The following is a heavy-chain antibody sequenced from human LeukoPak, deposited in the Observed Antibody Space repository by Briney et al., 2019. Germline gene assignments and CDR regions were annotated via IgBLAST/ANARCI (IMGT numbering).Heavy chain of an antibody. Sequence: SETLSLTCTVSGGSISSYYWSWIRQPAGKGLEWIGRIYTSGSTNYNPSLKSRVTMSVDTSKNQFSLELTSVTAADTAVYYCARDLSHSGWYQEGYWGQGTLVTVSS. D-gene: IGHD6-19*01. CDR1: GGSISSYY. CDR3: ARDLSHSGWYQEGY. CDR2: IYTSGST. J-gene: IGHJ4*02. V-gene: IGHV4-4*07.